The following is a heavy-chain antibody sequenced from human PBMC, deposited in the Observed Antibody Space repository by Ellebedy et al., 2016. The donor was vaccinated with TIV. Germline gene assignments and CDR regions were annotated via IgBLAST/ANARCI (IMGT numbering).Heavy chain of an antibody. CDR1: GFRFRSYW. CDR3: AREFDRSFHY. D-gene: IGHD3-10*01. Sequence: PGGSLRLSCVASGFRFRSYWMSWVRQAPGKGLEWVANINGAGSETYYVDSVRGRFTISKDDAGNSLFLQMNSLRPEDTAVYHCAREFDRSFHYWGQGTPVSVSS. CDR2: INGAGSET. V-gene: IGHV3-7*01. J-gene: IGHJ4*02.